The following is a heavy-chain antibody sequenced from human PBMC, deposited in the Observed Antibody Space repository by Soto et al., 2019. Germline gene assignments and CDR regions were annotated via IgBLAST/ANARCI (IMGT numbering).Heavy chain of an antibody. CDR2: INTGNGNT. CDR1: GYTFTSYV. J-gene: IGHJ5*02. D-gene: IGHD2-15*01. V-gene: IGHV1-3*04. CDR3: ARGGDIVGFDP. Sequence: ASVKVSCKASGYTFTSYVMHWVRQAPGQRLEWMGWINTGNGNTKYSQKFQGRVTITRDTSASTAYMELSSLRSEDTAVYYCARGGDIVGFDPWGQGTLVTVSS.